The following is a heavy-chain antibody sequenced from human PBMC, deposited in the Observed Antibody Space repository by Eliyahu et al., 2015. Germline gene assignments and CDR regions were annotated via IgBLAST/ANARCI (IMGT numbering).Heavy chain of an antibody. D-gene: IGHD2-2*01. J-gene: IGHJ4*02. CDR2: ISYDGSNK. V-gene: IGHV3-30-3*01. CDR1: GFTFSSYA. CDR3: AGSTDRYFDY. Sequence: QVQLVESGGGVVQPGRSLXLSCAASGFTFSSYAMHWVRQAPGKGLEWVAVISYDGSNKYYADSVKGRFTISRDNSKNTLYLQMNSLRAEDTAVYYCAGSTDRYFDYWGQGTPGHRLL.